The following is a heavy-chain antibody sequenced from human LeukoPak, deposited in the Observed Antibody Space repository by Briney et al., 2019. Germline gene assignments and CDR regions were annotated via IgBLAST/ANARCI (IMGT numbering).Heavy chain of an antibody. CDR1: GGSISSYY. J-gene: IGHJ4*02. Sequence: SETLSLTCTVSGGSISSYYWSWIRQPPGKGLEWIGYIYYSGSTNYNPSLKSRVTISVDTSKNQFSLKLSSVTAADTAIYYCARPFLRFSSGWHFDYWGQGILVTVSS. CDR2: IYYSGST. D-gene: IGHD6-19*01. V-gene: IGHV4-59*12. CDR3: ARPFLRFSSGWHFDY.